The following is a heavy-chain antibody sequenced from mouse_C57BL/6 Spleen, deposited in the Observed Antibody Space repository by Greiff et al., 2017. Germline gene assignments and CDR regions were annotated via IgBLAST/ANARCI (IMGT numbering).Heavy chain of an antibody. CDR3: ARGTTGYAMDY. V-gene: IGHV1-69*01. CDR1: GYTFTSYW. D-gene: IGHD1-1*01. J-gene: IGHJ4*01. Sequence: QVQLQQPGAELVMPGASVKLSCKASGYTFTSYWMHWVKQRPGQGLEWIGEIDPSDSYTNYNQKFKGKSTLTVDKSSSTAYMQLSSLTSEDSAVYYWARGTTGYAMDYWGQGTSVTVSS. CDR2: IDPSDSYT.